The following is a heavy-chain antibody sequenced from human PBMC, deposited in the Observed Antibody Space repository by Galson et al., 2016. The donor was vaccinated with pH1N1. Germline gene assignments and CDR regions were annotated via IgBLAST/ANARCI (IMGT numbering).Heavy chain of an antibody. Sequence: SETLSPTCAVSGGSISSSNWWSWVRQPPGKGLEWIGEIYHSGSTNYNPSLKSRVTISVDKSKNPFSMKLSSVTAADTAVYYCVSKRVGWELGGNWFDPWGQGTLVTVSS. J-gene: IGHJ5*02. V-gene: IGHV4-4*02. CDR1: GGSISSSNW. CDR3: VSKRVGWELGGNWFDP. D-gene: IGHD1-26*01. CDR2: IYHSGST.